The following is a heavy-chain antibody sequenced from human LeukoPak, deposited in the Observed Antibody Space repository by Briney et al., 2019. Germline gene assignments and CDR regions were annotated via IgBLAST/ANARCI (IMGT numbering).Heavy chain of an antibody. CDR1: GYTFTSYG. V-gene: IGHV1-69*04. D-gene: IGHD4-17*01. Sequence: ASVKVSCKASGYTFTSYGISWVRQAPGQGLEWMGRIIPILGIANYAQKFQGRVTITADESTSTAYMELSSLRSADTAVYYCARDEFGDFQGFDYWGQGTRVTVSS. CDR3: ARDEFGDFQGFDY. J-gene: IGHJ4*02. CDR2: IIPILGIA.